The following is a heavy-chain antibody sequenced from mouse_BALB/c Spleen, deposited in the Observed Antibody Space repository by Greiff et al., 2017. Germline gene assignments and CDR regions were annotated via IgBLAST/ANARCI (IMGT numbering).Heavy chain of an antibody. CDR1: GYTFTSYW. CDR3: ARGAGRCDY. D-gene: IGHD3-3*01. V-gene: IGHV1S81*02. Sequence: QVQLQQPGAELVKPGASVKLSCKASGYTFTSYWMHWVKQRPGQGLEWIGEINPSNGRTNYNEKFKSKATLTVDKSSSTAYMQLSSLTSEDSAVYYCARGAGRCDYWGQGTTLTVSS. J-gene: IGHJ2*01. CDR2: INPSNGRT.